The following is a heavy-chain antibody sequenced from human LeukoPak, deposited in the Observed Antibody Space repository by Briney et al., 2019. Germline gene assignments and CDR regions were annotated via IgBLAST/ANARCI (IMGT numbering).Heavy chain of an antibody. CDR1: GFTFDDYA. CDR3: AKDYGSGNYQGYFDY. CDR2: ISWNSGSI. D-gene: IGHD3-10*01. J-gene: IGHJ4*02. Sequence: QSGGSLRLSCAASGFTFDDYAMHWVRQAPGKGLEWVSGISWNSGSIGYADSVKGRFTISRDNAKNSLYLQMNSLRAEDTALYYCAKDYGSGNYQGYFDYWGQGTLVTVSS. V-gene: IGHV3-9*01.